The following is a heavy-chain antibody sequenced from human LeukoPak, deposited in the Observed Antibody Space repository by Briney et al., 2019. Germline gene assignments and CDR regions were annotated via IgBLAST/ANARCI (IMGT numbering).Heavy chain of an antibody. CDR3: ASYYDFWSGYSPRHFDY. D-gene: IGHD3-3*01. Sequence: GGSLRLSCAASGFTFSDYYMSWIRQAPGKGLEWVSYISSSGSTIYYADPVKGRFTISRDNAKNSLYLQMNSLRAEDTAVYYCASYYDFWSGYSPRHFDYWGQGTLVTVSS. CDR2: ISSSGSTI. CDR1: GFTFSDYY. V-gene: IGHV3-11*04. J-gene: IGHJ4*02.